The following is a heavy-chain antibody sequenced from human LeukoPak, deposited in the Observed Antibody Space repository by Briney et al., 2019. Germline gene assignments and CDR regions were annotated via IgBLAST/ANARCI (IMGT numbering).Heavy chain of an antibody. CDR1: GGSISSSSYF. CDR3: ARAHYDYVWGSYRDFDY. J-gene: IGHJ4*02. V-gene: IGHV4-39*01. D-gene: IGHD3-16*02. CDR2: IYYSGSA. Sequence: SETLSLTCTVSGGSISSSSYFWGWIRQPPGKGLEWIGSIYYSGSAYYNPSLKSRVTISVDTSKNQFSLKLSSVTAADTAVYYCARAHYDYVWGSYRDFDYWGQGTLVTVSS.